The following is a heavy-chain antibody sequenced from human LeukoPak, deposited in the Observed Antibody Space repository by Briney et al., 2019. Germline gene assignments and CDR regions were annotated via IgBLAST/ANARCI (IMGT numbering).Heavy chain of an antibody. V-gene: IGHV3-23*01. CDR2: LSSSGGST. Sequence: GSLRLSCVASGFFFSNHDMNWVRQAPGKGLEWVSGLSSSGGSTFYADSVKGRFTISRDNSKNTVYLQMNSLRGEDTAIYYCARGVTVTTDFWGQGTLVTVSS. CDR1: GFFFSNHD. J-gene: IGHJ4*02. CDR3: ARGVTVTTDF. D-gene: IGHD4-17*01.